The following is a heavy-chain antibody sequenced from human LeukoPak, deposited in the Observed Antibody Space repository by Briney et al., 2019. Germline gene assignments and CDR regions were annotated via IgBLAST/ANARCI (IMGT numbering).Heavy chain of an antibody. CDR1: GFALSTSGVG. CDR3: AHRYEISWNDHSYFDY. Sequence: SGPTQVNPTQTLTLTCTFSGFALSTSGVGVGWIRQPPGKALEWLALIYWDDDKRFSPSLKSRLTITKDTSKNQVVLTMSNMGPVDTATYYCAHRYEISWNDHSYFDYWGQGTLVTVSS. CDR2: IYWDDDK. D-gene: IGHD1-1*01. J-gene: IGHJ4*02. V-gene: IGHV2-5*02.